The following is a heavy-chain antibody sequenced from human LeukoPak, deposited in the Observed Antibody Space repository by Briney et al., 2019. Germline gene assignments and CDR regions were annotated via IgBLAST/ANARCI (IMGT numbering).Heavy chain of an antibody. CDR3: AAHDFWTGPLDY. D-gene: IGHD3/OR15-3a*01. CDR2: ISGSGGST. Sequence: GGSLRLSCAASGFTFSSYAMSWVRQAPGKGLEWVSTISGSGGSTDYADSVKGRFTISRDNSKNTLYLQMNSLRAEDTAVYYCAAHDFWTGPLDYWGQGTLVTVSS. CDR1: GFTFSSYA. V-gene: IGHV3-23*01. J-gene: IGHJ4*02.